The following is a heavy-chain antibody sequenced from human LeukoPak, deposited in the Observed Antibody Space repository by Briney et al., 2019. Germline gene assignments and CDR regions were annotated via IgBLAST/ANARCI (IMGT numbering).Heavy chain of an antibody. Sequence: GGSLRLSCAASGFTFSSYAMSWVRQAPGKGLEWVSVISGSGGSAYYADSVKGRFTISRDNSKNTLYLQMNSLRAEDTAVYYCAKDGRMTPTYWGQGTLVTVSS. V-gene: IGHV3-23*01. J-gene: IGHJ4*02. CDR1: GFTFSSYA. CDR3: AKDGRMTPTY. CDR2: ISGSGGSA. D-gene: IGHD1-26*01.